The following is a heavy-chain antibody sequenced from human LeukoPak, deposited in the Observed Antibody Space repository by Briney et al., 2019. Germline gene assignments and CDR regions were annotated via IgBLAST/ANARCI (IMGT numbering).Heavy chain of an antibody. J-gene: IGHJ4*02. CDR1: GFPFSTYW. Sequence: GGSLRLSCAASGFPFSTYWMSWVRQAPGKGLEWVANINQDGTEKYYVDSVKGRFTISRDYAKNSLYLQMNSLRVEDTAVYYCARDAGYGYDRFDYWGQGTQVTVSS. CDR2: INQDGTEK. V-gene: IGHV3-7*01. CDR3: ARDAGYGYDRFDY. D-gene: IGHD5-18*01.